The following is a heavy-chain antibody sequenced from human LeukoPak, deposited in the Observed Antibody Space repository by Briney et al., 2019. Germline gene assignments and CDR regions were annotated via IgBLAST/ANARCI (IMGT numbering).Heavy chain of an antibody. CDR2: IYYSGST. CDR3: ARVDGQQLVPDNDQDYYYYGMDV. Sequence: SETLSLTCTVSGGSISSYYWSWIRQPPGKGLEWIGYIYYSGSTNYNPSLKSRVTISVDTSKNQFSLKLSSVTAADTAVYYCARVDGQQLVPDNDQDYYYYGMDVWGQGTTVTVSS. J-gene: IGHJ6*02. D-gene: IGHD6-13*01. CDR1: GGSISSYY. V-gene: IGHV4-59*01.